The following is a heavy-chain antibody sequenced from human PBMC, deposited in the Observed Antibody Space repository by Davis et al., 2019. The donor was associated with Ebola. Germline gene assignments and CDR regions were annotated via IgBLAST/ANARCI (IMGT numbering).Heavy chain of an antibody. CDR2: IYYSGST. Sequence: MPSETLSLTCTVSGASISSYYWSWIRQPPGKGLEWIGYIYYSGSTNCNPSLKSRVTISVDTSKNQFSLKLSSVTAADTAVYYCARIKIFGVVITRGYFDYWGQGTLVTVSS. CDR1: GASISSYY. CDR3: ARIKIFGVVITRGYFDY. J-gene: IGHJ4*02. D-gene: IGHD3-3*01. V-gene: IGHV4-59*12.